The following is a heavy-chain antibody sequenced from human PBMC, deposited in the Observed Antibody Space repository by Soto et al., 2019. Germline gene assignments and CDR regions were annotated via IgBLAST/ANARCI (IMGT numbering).Heavy chain of an antibody. Sequence: PGGSLRLSCEASGFTFSDYYMNWIRQAPGKGLEWVSYISSSGNTIYYADSVKGRFTISRDNARNSLYLQMNSLRAEDTALYYCARTPYYDMCQDYWGQGTLVTVS. J-gene: IGHJ4*02. CDR2: ISSSGNTI. CDR1: GFTFSDYY. V-gene: IGHV3-11*01. CDR3: ARTPYYDMCQDY. D-gene: IGHD3-22*01.